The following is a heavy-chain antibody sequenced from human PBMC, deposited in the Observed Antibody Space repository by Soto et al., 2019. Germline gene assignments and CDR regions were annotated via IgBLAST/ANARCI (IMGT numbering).Heavy chain of an antibody. CDR3: ARRSSGWYFDY. J-gene: IGHJ4*02. V-gene: IGHV3-23*01. CDR2: ISGSGGST. Sequence: EVQLLESGGGLVQSGGSLRLSCAASGFTFSNYAMNWVRQAPGEGLEWVSVISGSGGSTYYADSVKGRFTISRDNSKNTLYLQMNSLRAEDTAVYYCARRSSGWYFDYWGQGTLVTVSS. CDR1: GFTFSNYA. D-gene: IGHD6-19*01.